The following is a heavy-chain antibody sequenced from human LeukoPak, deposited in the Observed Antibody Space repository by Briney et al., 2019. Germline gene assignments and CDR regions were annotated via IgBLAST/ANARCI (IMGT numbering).Heavy chain of an antibody. Sequence: SESLSLTCTVSGGSISGYYWSWIRQPPGKALEWIGYISYSGSTNYNPSLKSRVSISVDTSKNQFSLNLYSLTAADTAVYYCARHGSGRSFDYWGQGTLITVSP. D-gene: IGHD6-19*01. CDR3: ARHGSGRSFDY. J-gene: IGHJ4*02. CDR2: ISYSGST. CDR1: GGSISGYY. V-gene: IGHV4-59*08.